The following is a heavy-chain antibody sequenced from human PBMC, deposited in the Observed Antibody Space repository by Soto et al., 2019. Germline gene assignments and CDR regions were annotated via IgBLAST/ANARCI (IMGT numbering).Heavy chain of an antibody. J-gene: IGHJ3*02. CDR2: ISGSGGST. Sequence: EVQVLESGGGLVQPGGSLRLSCAASGFTFSSYAMNWVRQAPGKGLEWVSGISGSGGSTYYADSVKGRFTISRDNSKNTLYLQMHSLRAEDTAVYYCAKGREPTPLYAFDIWGQGTMVTVSS. CDR1: GFTFSSYA. V-gene: IGHV3-23*01. CDR3: AKGREPTPLYAFDI. D-gene: IGHD2-15*01.